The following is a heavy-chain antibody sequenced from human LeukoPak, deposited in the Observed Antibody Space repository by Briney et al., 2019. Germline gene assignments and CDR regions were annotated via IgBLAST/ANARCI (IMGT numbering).Heavy chain of an antibody. CDR3: AREYNSGPKQTDAFDI. D-gene: IGHD3-22*01. V-gene: IGHV3-74*01. J-gene: IGHJ3*02. CDR2: ISGDEIWT. CDR1: GFTLSNHW. Sequence: GGSLRLSCAASGFTLSNHWMHWVCQAPGKGLVWVSRISGDEIWTSYADSVKGRFIISRDNAKDTLYLQMNSLRTEGTAVYYCAREYNSGPKQTDAFDIWGQGTMVTVSS.